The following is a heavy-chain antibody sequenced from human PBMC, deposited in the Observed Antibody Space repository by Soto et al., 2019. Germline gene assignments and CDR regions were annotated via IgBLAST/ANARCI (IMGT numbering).Heavy chain of an antibody. CDR2: IIPIFGTA. J-gene: IGHJ5*02. CDR3: ARAKWGYDILTGYGTNWFDP. CDR1: GGTFSSYA. D-gene: IGHD3-9*01. V-gene: IGHV1-69*13. Sequence: SVKVSCKASGGTFSSYAISWVRQAPGQGLEWMGGIIPIFGTANYAQKFQGRVTITADESTSTAYMELSSLRSEDTAVYYCARAKWGYDILTGYGTNWFDPWGQGTLVTVSS.